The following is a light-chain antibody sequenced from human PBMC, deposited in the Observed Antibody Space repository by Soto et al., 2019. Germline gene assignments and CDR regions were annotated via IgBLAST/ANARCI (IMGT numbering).Light chain of an antibody. CDR1: SSNIGAGYD. CDR3: QSYDSGLTGGV. J-gene: IGLJ2*01. CDR2: GNS. V-gene: IGLV1-40*01. Sequence: QSVLTQPPSVSGAPGQRVTISCTGSSSNIGAGYDVHWYQQLPGSAPKLLIYGNSNRPSGVPDRFSGSKSGTSASLAITGLQAEDEADYYCQSYDSGLTGGVFGGGSQLTVL.